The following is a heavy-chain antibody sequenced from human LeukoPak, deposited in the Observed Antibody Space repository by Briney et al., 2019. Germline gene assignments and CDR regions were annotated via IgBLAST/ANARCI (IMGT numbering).Heavy chain of an antibody. CDR1: GFTVSSNY. CDR3: VRGALTWFGELFGY. V-gene: IGHV3-48*02. CDR2: ISKSSGTI. Sequence: PGGSLRLSCAASGFTVSSNYMSWVRQAPGKGLEWVSYISKSSGTIYHADSVRGRFTISRDNANNSLFLQMSRLRDEDTAVYYCVRGALTWFGELFGYWGQGILVTVSS. J-gene: IGHJ4*02. D-gene: IGHD3-10*01.